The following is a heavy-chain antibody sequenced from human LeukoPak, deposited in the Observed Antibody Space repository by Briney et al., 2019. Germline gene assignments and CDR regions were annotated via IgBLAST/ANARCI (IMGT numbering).Heavy chain of an antibody. CDR2: INPSNGGT. CDR1: GYTFTDYY. D-gene: IGHD3-10*01. J-gene: IGHJ4*02. CDR3: ARVGYFGSGSYCPY. V-gene: IGHV1-2*02. Sequence: ASVKVSCKASGYTFTDYYLHWVRQAPGQGLEWMGWINPSNGGTNFAQEFQGRVTMTRDTSISTAYMELSRLTSDDTAVYYCARVGYFGSGSYCPYWGQGTLVTVSS.